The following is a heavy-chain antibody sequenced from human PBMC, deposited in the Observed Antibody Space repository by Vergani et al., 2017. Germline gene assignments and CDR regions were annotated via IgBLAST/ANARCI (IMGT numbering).Heavy chain of an antibody. Sequence: QVQLQESGPGLVKPSQTLSLTCTVSGGSISSYYWSWIRQPPGKGLEWIGYIYYSGSTNYNPSLKSRVTISVDTSKNQFSLKLSSVTAADTAVYYCARVGDGSGSYYRPIDYWGQGTLVTVSS. V-gene: IGHV4-59*01. J-gene: IGHJ4*02. CDR1: GGSISSYY. D-gene: IGHD3-10*01. CDR3: ARVGDGSGSYYRPIDY. CDR2: IYYSGST.